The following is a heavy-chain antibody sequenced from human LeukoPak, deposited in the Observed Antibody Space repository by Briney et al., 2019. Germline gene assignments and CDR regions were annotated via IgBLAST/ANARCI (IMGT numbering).Heavy chain of an antibody. V-gene: IGHV4-59*01. J-gene: IGHJ4*02. CDR1: GGSIGSYY. CDR3: ARDGVAGGFDY. CDR2: IHYSGST. D-gene: IGHD6-19*01. Sequence: SETLSLTCTVSGGSIGSYYWNWTRQPPGKGLEWIGYIHYSGSTNHNASLKSRVTISVDTTKNQFSLKLSSVTAADTAVYYCARDGVAGGFDYWGQGTLVTVSS.